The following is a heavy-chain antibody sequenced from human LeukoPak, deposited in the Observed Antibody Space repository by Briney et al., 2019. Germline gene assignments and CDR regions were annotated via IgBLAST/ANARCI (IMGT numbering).Heavy chain of an antibody. Sequence: GGSLRLSCAASGFTFSSYAMSWVRQAPGKGLEWVSGISGSGGSTYSADSVKGRFSISRDNSKNTLYLQMNSLRAEDTAVYYCAKDRGSGSHHGFDYWGQGTLVTVSS. V-gene: IGHV3-23*01. D-gene: IGHD1-26*01. CDR2: ISGSGGST. CDR1: GFTFSSYA. J-gene: IGHJ4*02. CDR3: AKDRGSGSHHGFDY.